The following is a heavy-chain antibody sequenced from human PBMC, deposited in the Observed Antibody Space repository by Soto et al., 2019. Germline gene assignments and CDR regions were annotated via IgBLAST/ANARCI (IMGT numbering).Heavy chain of an antibody. J-gene: IGHJ3*02. D-gene: IGHD6-13*01. Sequence: PGGSLRLSCAASGFIFSGYGMHWVRQAPGKGLEWVAVIWYDGSNKYYADSVKGRFTISRDNSKNTLYLQMNSLRAEDTAVYYCARDWYSSSWHAFDIWGQGTMVTVSS. CDR1: GFIFSGYG. CDR2: IWYDGSNK. CDR3: ARDWYSSSWHAFDI. V-gene: IGHV3-33*01.